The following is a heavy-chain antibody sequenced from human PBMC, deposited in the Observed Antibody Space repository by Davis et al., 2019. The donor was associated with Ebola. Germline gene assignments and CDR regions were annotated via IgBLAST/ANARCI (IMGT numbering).Heavy chain of an antibody. CDR2: IWYDGSNK. J-gene: IGHJ4*02. CDR1: GFTFSSYG. CDR3: ARQTTVTTRTGGPYYFDY. Sequence: GRSLRLSCAASGFTFSSYGMHWVRQAPGKGLEWVAVIWYDGSNKYYADSVKGRFTISRDNSKNTLYLQMNSLRAEDTAVYYCARQTTVTTRTGGPYYFDYWGQGTLVTVSS. V-gene: IGHV3-33*01. D-gene: IGHD4-17*01.